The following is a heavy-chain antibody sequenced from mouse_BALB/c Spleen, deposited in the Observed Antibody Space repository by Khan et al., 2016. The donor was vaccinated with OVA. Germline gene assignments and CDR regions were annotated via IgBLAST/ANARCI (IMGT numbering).Heavy chain of an antibody. D-gene: IGHD2-3*01. V-gene: IGHV14-1*02. CDR2: IDPENGNT. CDR3: SRDGYSPWFAY. CDR1: GFNIKAYY. Sequence: VQLKQSGAELVRPGAFVNLSCKASGFNIKAYYLHWVKQRPEQGLEWIGWIDPENGNTIYDPKFQGKANITSDTSSNTAYLQLSSLTSEDTAVYYGSRDGYSPWFAYWGQGTLVTVSA. J-gene: IGHJ3*01.